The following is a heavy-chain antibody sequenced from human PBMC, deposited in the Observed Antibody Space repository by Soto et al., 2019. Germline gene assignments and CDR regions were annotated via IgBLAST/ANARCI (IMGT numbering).Heavy chain of an antibody. CDR3: TTGWSSKDY. J-gene: IGHJ4*02. Sequence: GSLRLSCAASGFIFSNAWMSWVRQAPGKGLEWVGRTKSKTDGGTTDYAAPVKGRFTISRDDSKNTLYLQMNSLKTEDTAVYYCTTGWSSKDYWGQGTLVTVSS. V-gene: IGHV3-15*01. CDR2: TKSKTDGGTT. D-gene: IGHD6-13*01. CDR1: GFIFSNAW.